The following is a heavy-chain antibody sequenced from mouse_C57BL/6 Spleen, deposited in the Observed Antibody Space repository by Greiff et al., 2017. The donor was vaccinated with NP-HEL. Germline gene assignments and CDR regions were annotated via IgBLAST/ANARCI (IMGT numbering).Heavy chain of an antibody. CDR2: ISSGGSYT. CDR1: GFTFSSYG. V-gene: IGHV5-6*01. D-gene: IGHD1-1*01. J-gene: IGHJ1*03. CDR3: ARDHYYGSSYDWYFDV. Sequence: EVQLVESGGDLVKPGGSLKLSCAASGFTFSSYGMSWVRQTPDKRLEWVATISSGGSYTYYPDSVKGRFTISRDNAKNTLYLQMSSLKSEDTAMYYCARDHYYGSSYDWYFDVWGTRTTVTVSS.